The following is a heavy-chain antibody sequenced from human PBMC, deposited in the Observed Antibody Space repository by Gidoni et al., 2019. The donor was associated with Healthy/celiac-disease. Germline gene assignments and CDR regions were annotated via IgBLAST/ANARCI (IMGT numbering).Heavy chain of an antibody. J-gene: IGHJ4*02. Sequence: EVQLLESGGGLVQHGGSLRRSCEASGFTFRRYAMSWVRQAPGKGLEWGSAISGSGGSTYYADSVKGRFTISRDNSKNTLYLQMNSLRAEDTAVYYCAKDGTFDSSGYYYADYWGQGTLVTVSS. V-gene: IGHV3-23*01. D-gene: IGHD3-22*01. CDR3: AKDGTFDSSGYYYADY. CDR1: GFTFRRYA. CDR2: ISGSGGST.